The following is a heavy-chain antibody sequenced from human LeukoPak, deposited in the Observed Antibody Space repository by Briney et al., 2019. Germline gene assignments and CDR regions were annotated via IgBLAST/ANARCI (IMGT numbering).Heavy chain of an antibody. CDR1: GDSASSNSVT. Sequence: QTLSLTCAISGDSASSNSVTWNWIRQSPSRGLEWLGRTYYRSTWYNDYAVSVRGRITVNPDTSKNQFSLHLNSVTPEDTAVYCCARRLTQYDCFDPRGQGILVTVSS. V-gene: IGHV6-1*01. D-gene: IGHD2-2*01. CDR2: TYYRSTWYN. CDR3: ARRLTQYDCFDP. J-gene: IGHJ5*02.